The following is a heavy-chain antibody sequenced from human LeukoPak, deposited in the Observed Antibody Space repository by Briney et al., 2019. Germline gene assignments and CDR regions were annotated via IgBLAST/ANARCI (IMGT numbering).Heavy chain of an antibody. CDR2: IYHSGST. CDR1: GGSISSSNW. J-gene: IGHJ5*02. Sequence: SETLSLTCAVSGGSISSSNWWSWVRQPPGKGLEWIGEIYHSGSTNYNPSLKSRVTISVDKSKNQFSLKLSSVTAADTAVYYCARDPRYGSGPRRWFDPWGQGTLVTVSS. CDR3: ARDPRYGSGPRRWFDP. D-gene: IGHD3-10*01. V-gene: IGHV4-4*02.